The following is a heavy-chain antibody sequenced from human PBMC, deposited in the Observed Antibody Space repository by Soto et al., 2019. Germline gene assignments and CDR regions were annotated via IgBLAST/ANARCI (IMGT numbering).Heavy chain of an antibody. Sequence: QLQLQESGPGLVKPSETLSLTCTVSGGSISSSSYYWGWIRQPPGKGLEWIGSIYYSGSTYYNPSLKSRVTISVDTSKNQFSLKLSSVTSADTAVYYCARIYYDSVFDYWGQGTLVTVSS. D-gene: IGHD3-22*01. J-gene: IGHJ4*02. V-gene: IGHV4-39*01. CDR3: ARIYYDSVFDY. CDR1: GGSISSSSYY. CDR2: IYYSGST.